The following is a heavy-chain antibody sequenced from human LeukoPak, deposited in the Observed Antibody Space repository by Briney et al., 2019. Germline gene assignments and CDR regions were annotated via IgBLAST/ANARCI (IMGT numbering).Heavy chain of an antibody. V-gene: IGHV3-30*04. J-gene: IGHJ3*02. CDR3: ARDKRVLLWFGESSQLDAFDI. CDR2: ISYDGSNK. D-gene: IGHD3-10*01. CDR1: GFTFSSYA. Sequence: PGGSLRLSCAASGFTFSSYAMHWVRQAPGKGLEWVAVISYDGSNKYYADSVKGRFTISRDNSKNTLYLQMNSLRAEDTAVYYCARDKRVLLWFGESSQLDAFDIWGQGTMVTVSS.